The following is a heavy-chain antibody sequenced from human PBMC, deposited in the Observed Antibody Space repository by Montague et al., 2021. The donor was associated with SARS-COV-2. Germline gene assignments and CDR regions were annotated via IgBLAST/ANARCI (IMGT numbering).Heavy chain of an antibody. J-gene: IGHJ5*02. CDR3: ARVYSSGWFNWFDP. Sequence: SLRLSCAASGFTVSSNYMSWVRQAPGKGLEWVSVIYSGGSTYYADSVKGRFTISRDNSKNTLYLQMNSLRAEDTAVYYCARVYSSGWFNWFDPWGQGTLVTVSS. D-gene: IGHD6-19*01. CDR1: GFTVSSNY. V-gene: IGHV3-66*02. CDR2: IYSGGST.